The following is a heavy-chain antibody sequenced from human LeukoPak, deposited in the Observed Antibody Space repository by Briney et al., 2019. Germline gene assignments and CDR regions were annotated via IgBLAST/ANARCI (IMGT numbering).Heavy chain of an antibody. CDR3: ARGDCYDSSGYDAFDI. D-gene: IGHD3-22*01. CDR1: GFTFDDYG. CDR2: INWNGGST. J-gene: IGHJ3*02. V-gene: IGHV3-20*04. Sequence: PGGSLRLSCAASGFTFDDYGMSWVRQAPGKGLEWVSGINWNGGSTGYADSVEGRFTISRDNAKNSLYLQMNSLRAEDTALYYCARGDCYDSSGYDAFDIWGQGTMVTVSS.